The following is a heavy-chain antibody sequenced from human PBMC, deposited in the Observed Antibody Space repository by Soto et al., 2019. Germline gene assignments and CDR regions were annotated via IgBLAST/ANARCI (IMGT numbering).Heavy chain of an antibody. V-gene: IGHV4-39*01. CDR2: IYYSGST. D-gene: IGHD2-2*02. J-gene: IGHJ5*01. CDR1: GGPISRRTYY. CDR3: KRQVPAAIGVCCFDP. Sequence: EPLSLASTVSGGPISRRTYYVCGIRQPPGKGLEWIGSIYYSGSTYYWPSLKSRVTISVDTYKNQFSLKLSSVTAADTAVYYCKRQVPAAIGVCCFDPWGQRTLVT.